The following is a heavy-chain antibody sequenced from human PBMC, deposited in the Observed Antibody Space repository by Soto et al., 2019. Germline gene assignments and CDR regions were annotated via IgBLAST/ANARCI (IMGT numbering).Heavy chain of an antibody. CDR1: GFTFSSYG. Sequence: GGSLRLSCAASGFTFSSYGMHWVRQAPGKGLEWVAVISYDGSNKYYADSVKGRFTTSRDNSKNTLYLQMNSLRAEDTAVYYCAKDSDDYSSCWNYYYGMDVWGQGTTVTVSS. CDR3: AKDSDDYSSCWNYYYGMDV. V-gene: IGHV3-30*18. J-gene: IGHJ6*02. D-gene: IGHD6-13*01. CDR2: ISYDGSNK.